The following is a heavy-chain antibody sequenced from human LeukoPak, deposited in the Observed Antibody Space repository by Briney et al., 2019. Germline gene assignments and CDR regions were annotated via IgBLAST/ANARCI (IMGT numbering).Heavy chain of an antibody. D-gene: IGHD3-10*01. CDR2: IYYSGST. V-gene: IGHV4-31*03. CDR1: GGSISSGGYY. J-gene: IGHJ5*02. CDR3: AREYYYGSGSYYNIWFDP. Sequence: SETLSLTCTVSGGSISSGGYYWSWIRQHPGKGLEWIGYIYYSGSTPYNPSLKSRVTISVDTSKNQFSLKLSSVTAADTAVYYCAREYYYGSGSYYNIWFDPWGQGTLVTVSS.